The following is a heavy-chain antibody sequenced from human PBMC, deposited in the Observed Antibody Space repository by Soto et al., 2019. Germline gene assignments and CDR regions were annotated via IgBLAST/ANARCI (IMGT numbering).Heavy chain of an antibody. CDR1: GGSISSGGYY. CDR2: IYYSGST. V-gene: IGHV4-31*03. Sequence: SETLSLTCTVSGGSISSGGYYWSWIRQHPGKGLEWIGYIYYSGSTYYNPSLKSRVTISVDTSKNQFSLKLSSVTAADTAVYYCARRAWDYYDSSGYYFYFDYWGQGTLVTVS. CDR3: ARRAWDYYDSSGYYFYFDY. J-gene: IGHJ4*02. D-gene: IGHD3-22*01.